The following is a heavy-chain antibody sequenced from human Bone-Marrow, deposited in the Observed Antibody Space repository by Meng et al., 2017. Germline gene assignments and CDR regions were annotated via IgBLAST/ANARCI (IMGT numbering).Heavy chain of an antibody. CDR2: ISSSGSTI. CDR1: GFTFSSYG. V-gene: IGHV3-48*04. J-gene: IGHJ4*02. D-gene: IGHD3-22*01. Sequence: GESLKISCAASGFTFSSYGMHWVRQAPGKGLEWVSYISSSGSTIYYADSVKGRFTISRDNAKNSLYLQMNSLRAEDTTVYYCAKIYYYDSSGYPIRDYWGQGTLVTVSS. CDR3: AKIYYYDSSGYPIRDY.